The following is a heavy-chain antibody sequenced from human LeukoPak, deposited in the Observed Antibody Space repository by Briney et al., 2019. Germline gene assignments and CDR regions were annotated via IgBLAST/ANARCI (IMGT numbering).Heavy chain of an antibody. CDR3: AHGVLRYFDVRYFDY. J-gene: IGHJ4*02. Sequence: SVKVSCKASGGTFSSYAISWVRQAPGQGLEWMGGIIPIFGTANYAQKFQGRVTITADGSTSTAYMELSSLRSEDTAVYYCAHGVLRYFDVRYFDYWGQGTLVTVSS. V-gene: IGHV1-69*13. CDR2: IIPIFGTA. CDR1: GGTFSSYA. D-gene: IGHD3-9*01.